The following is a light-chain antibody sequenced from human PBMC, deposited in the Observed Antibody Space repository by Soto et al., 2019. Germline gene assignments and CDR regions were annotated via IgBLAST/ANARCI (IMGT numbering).Light chain of an antibody. Sequence: EIVMTQSPATLSVSPGERATLACRASQSVSSNLAWYPQKPGQAPRLRIYGASTRATGIPARFSGCGSWTDFTLTNSSLQSEDCAVYYGQDDNNWRRNFGGGTKLEIK. J-gene: IGKJ4*01. CDR3: QDDNNWRRN. CDR1: QSVSSN. CDR2: GAS. V-gene: IGKV3-15*01.